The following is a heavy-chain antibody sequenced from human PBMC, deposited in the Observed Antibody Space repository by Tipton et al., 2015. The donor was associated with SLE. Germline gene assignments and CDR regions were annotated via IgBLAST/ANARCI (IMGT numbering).Heavy chain of an antibody. CDR1: GGSMSRSSHY. Sequence: TLSLTCTVSGGSMSRSSHYWDWIRQPPGKGLEWIGSIYYSGSTYYNPSLKSRVTISVDMSKNQFSLKLSSVTAADTAVYYCARGRMSDYGGFDYWGQGTLVTVSS. J-gene: IGHJ4*02. CDR3: ARGRMSDYGGFDY. D-gene: IGHD4/OR15-4a*01. V-gene: IGHV4-39*07. CDR2: IYYSGST.